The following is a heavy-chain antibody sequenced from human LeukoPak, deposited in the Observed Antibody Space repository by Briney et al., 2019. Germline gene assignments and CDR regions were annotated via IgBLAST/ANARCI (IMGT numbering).Heavy chain of an antibody. CDR2: INSDGSST. D-gene: IGHD3-3*01. V-gene: IGHV3-74*01. J-gene: IGHJ6*02. Sequence: GGSLRLSCAASGFTFSSFTMTWVRQAPGXXXXWVSRINSDGSSTSYADSVKGRFTISRDNAKNTLYLQMNSLRAEDTAVYYCARDRDDFWTGAPDVWGQGTTVTVSS. CDR3: ARDRDDFWTGAPDV. CDR1: GFTFSSFT.